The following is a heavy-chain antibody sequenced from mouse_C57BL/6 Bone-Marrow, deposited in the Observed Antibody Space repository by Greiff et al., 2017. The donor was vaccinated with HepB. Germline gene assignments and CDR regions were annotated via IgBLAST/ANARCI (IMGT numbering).Heavy chain of an antibody. CDR1: GFTFTDYY. Sequence: DVKLVESGGGLVQPGGSLSLSCAASGFTFTDYYMSWVRQPPGKALEWLGFIRNKANGYTTEYSASVKGRFTISRDNSQSILYLQMNALRAEDSATYYCARYIYDPYYFDYWGQGTTLTVSS. V-gene: IGHV7-3*01. D-gene: IGHD2-3*01. CDR3: ARYIYDPYYFDY. CDR2: IRNKANGYTT. J-gene: IGHJ2*01.